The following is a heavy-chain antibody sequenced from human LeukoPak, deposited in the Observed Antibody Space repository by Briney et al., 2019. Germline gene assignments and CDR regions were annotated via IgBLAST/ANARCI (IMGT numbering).Heavy chain of an antibody. CDR2: IIPILGTA. Sequence: ASVKVSCKASGGTFSSYAISWVRQAPGQGLEWMGRIIPILGTANYAQKFQGRVTITADKSTSTAYMELSSLRSEDTAVYYCARDQSSSSWYFPAYYGMDVWGQGTTVTVSS. V-gene: IGHV1-69*04. J-gene: IGHJ6*02. D-gene: IGHD6-13*01. CDR3: ARDQSSSSWYFPAYYGMDV. CDR1: GGTFSSYA.